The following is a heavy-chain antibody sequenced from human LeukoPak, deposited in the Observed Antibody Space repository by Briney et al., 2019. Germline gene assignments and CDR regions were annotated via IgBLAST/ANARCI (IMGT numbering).Heavy chain of an antibody. Sequence: GGSLRLSCAASGFTFSNAWMSWVRQAPGKGLEWVGRIKSKTDGGTTDYAAPVKGRFTISRDDSKNTLYLHMNSLKTEDAAVYYCTTGLIGFIAAAGDFDYWGQGALVTVSS. D-gene: IGHD6-13*01. CDR1: GFTFSNAW. J-gene: IGHJ4*02. CDR3: TTGLIGFIAAAGDFDY. CDR2: IKSKTDGGTT. V-gene: IGHV3-15*01.